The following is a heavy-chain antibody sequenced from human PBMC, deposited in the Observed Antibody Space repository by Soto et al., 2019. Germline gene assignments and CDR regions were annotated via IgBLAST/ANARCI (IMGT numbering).Heavy chain of an antibody. J-gene: IGHJ4*02. CDR3: ARAVEYCGGDCFFDY. CDR1: GFTFSSYA. V-gene: IGHV3-30*14. CDR2: LSYDGSNK. Sequence: QVQLVESGGGVVQPGRSLRLSCAASGFTFSSYAMHWVRQAPGKGLEWVAVLSYDGSNKYYADSVKGRFTISRDNSKNTLYLQMNSLRAEDTSVYYCARAVEYCGGDCFFDYWGQGTLVTVSS. D-gene: IGHD2-21*02.